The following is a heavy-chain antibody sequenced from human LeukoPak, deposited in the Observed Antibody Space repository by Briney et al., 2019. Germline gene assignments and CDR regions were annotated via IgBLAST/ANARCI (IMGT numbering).Heavy chain of an antibody. CDR2: IYSGGST. V-gene: IGHV3-66*01. CDR1: GFTVSSNY. J-gene: IGHJ3*02. D-gene: IGHD3-22*01. CDR3: ARDISSGYYDAFDI. Sequence: GGSLRLSCAASGFTVSSNYMSWVRQAPGKGLEWVSIIYSGGSTYYADSVKGRFTISRDNSKSTLYLQMNSLRAEDTAVYYCARDISSGYYDAFDIWGQGTMVTVSS.